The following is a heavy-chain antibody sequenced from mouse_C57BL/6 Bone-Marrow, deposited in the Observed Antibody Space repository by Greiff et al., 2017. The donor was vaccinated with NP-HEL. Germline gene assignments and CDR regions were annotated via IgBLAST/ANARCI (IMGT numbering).Heavy chain of an antibody. Sequence: EVMLVESGGGLVKPGGSLKLSCAASGFTFSSYAMSWVRQTPEKRLEWVATISDGGSYTYYPDNVKGRFTISRDNAKNNLYLQMNHLKSEDTAMYYCASPGYAMDYWGQGTSVTVSS. CDR3: ASPGYAMDY. V-gene: IGHV5-4*03. CDR1: GFTFSSYA. J-gene: IGHJ4*01. CDR2: ISDGGSYT.